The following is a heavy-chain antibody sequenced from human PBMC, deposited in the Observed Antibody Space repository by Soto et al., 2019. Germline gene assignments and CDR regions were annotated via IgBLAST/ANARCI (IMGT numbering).Heavy chain of an antibody. J-gene: IGHJ4*02. CDR1: GFTFSSYA. CDR3: AKDRSGAVAGSNYFDY. D-gene: IGHD6-19*01. Sequence: GGSLRLSCAASGFTFSSYAMSWVRQAPGKGLEWVSAISGSGGSTYYEDSVKGRFTISRDNSKNTLYLQMNSLRAEDMALYYCAKDRSGAVAGSNYFDYWGQGTLVTVSS. CDR2: ISGSGGST. V-gene: IGHV3-23*01.